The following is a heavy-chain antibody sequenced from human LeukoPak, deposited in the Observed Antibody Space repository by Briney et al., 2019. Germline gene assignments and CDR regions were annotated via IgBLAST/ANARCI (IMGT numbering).Heavy chain of an antibody. Sequence: PGGSLRLSCAASGFTFSDYYMSWIRQAPGKGLEWVSYISSSGSTIYYADSVKGRFTISRDNAKNSLYLQMNSLRAEDTAVYYCAGAPRYGLNCFAPWGKETLVTVSS. D-gene: IGHD3-10*01. CDR2: ISSSGSTI. CDR1: GFTFSDYY. J-gene: IGHJ5*02. V-gene: IGHV3-11*04. CDR3: AGAPRYGLNCFAP.